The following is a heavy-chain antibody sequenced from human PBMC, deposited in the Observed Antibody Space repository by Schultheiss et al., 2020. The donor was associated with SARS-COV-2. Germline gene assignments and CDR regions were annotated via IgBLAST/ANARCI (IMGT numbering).Heavy chain of an antibody. J-gene: IGHJ6*02. CDR2: IHDSGST. CDR3: ARDPRRGMDV. Sequence: SETLSLTCTVSGFSISSYCWNWIRQPPGKGLEWIGFIHDSGSTNYNPSLKSRVTISVDTSKNQFSLKLTSVTAADTAVYYCARDPRRGMDVWGQGTTVTVSS. V-gene: IGHV4-59*12. CDR1: GFSISSYC.